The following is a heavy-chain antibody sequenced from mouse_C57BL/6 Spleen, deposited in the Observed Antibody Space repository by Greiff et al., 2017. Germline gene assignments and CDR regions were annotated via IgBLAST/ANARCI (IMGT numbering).Heavy chain of an antibody. CDR3: ARDRGMVKGYFDV. J-gene: IGHJ1*03. V-gene: IGHV5-4*01. Sequence: EVHLVESGGGLVKPGGSLKLSCAASGFTFSSYAMSWVRQTPEKRLEWVATISDGGSYTYYPDNVKGRFTISRDNAKNNLYLQMRHLKSEDTAMYYCARDRGMVKGYFDVWGTGTTVTVSS. CDR2: ISDGGSYT. D-gene: IGHD2-2*01. CDR1: GFTFSSYA.